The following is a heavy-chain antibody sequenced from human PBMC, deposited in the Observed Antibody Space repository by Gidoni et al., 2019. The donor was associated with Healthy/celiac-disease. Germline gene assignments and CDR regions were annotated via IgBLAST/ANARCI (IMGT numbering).Heavy chain of an antibody. Sequence: EVQLVDSGGGLVQPGGSLRLSCAASGFTVSSNYMSWVRQAPGKGLEWVAVIYSGGSTYYADSVKGRFTISRDNSKNTLYRQMNSRRAEDTAVYYCASPRGIAVDDAFDIWGQGTMVTVSS. CDR3: ASPRGIAVDDAFDI. J-gene: IGHJ3*02. CDR1: GFTVSSNY. D-gene: IGHD6-19*01. V-gene: IGHV3-66*02. CDR2: IYSGGST.